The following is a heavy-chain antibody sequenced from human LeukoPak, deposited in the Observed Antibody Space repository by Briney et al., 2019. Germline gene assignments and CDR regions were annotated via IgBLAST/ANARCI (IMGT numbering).Heavy chain of an antibody. Sequence: PGGSLRLSCAVSGFTVSSNYMSWVRQAPGKGLEWVSLIYSDGSTYYADSVKGRFTISKDNSKNTLYLQMNSLRGEDTAIYYCARDFGDSERGFDYWGQGTPVTVSS. V-gene: IGHV3-53*01. D-gene: IGHD4-17*01. CDR1: GFTVSSNY. CDR3: ARDFGDSERGFDY. J-gene: IGHJ4*02. CDR2: IYSDGST.